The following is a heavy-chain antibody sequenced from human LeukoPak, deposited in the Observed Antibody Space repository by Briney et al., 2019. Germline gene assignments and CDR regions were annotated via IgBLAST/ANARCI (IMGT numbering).Heavy chain of an antibody. CDR2: IIPIFHTT. Sequence: ASVKVSCKASGGTFSNYAISWVRQAPGQGLEWMGGIIPIFHTTNYAQKFRGRVTMTRDMSTSTVYMELSSLRSEDTAVYYCAREAITIFGVVRTQTTYGPHRFDPWGQGTLVTVSS. D-gene: IGHD3-3*01. CDR3: AREAITIFGVVRTQTTYGPHRFDP. J-gene: IGHJ5*02. V-gene: IGHV1-69*05. CDR1: GGTFSNYA.